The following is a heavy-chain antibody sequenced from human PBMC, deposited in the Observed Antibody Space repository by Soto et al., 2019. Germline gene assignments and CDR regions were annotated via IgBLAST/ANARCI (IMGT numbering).Heavy chain of an antibody. Sequence: ASVKVSCKASGYTFTSYGISWVRQAPGQGLEWMGWISAYNGNTNYAQKLQGRVTMTTDTSTGTAYMELRSLRSDDTAVYYCARVSGPSPDDAFDIWGQGTMVTVSS. J-gene: IGHJ3*02. CDR1: GYTFTSYG. CDR3: ARVSGPSPDDAFDI. D-gene: IGHD3-3*01. CDR2: ISAYNGNT. V-gene: IGHV1-18*01.